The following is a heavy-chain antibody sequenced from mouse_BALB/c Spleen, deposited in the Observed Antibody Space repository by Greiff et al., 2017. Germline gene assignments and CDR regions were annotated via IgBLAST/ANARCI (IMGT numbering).Heavy chain of an antibody. CDR1: GYSITSDYA. V-gene: IGHV3-2*02. CDR2: ISYSGST. Sequence: EVQLQQSGPGLVKPSQSMSLTCTVTGYSITSDYAWNWIRQFPGNKLEWMGYISYSGSTSYNPSLKSRISITRDTSKNQFFLQLNSVTTEDTATYYCAKDPPYYWGQGTTLTVSS. CDR3: AKDPPYY. J-gene: IGHJ2*01.